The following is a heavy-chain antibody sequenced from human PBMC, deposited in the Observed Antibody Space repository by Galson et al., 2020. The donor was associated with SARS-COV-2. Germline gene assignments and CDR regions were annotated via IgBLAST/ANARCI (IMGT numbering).Heavy chain of an antibody. CDR3: ARDKRVIPNWFDP. J-gene: IGHJ5*02. CDR1: GFTFSSYW. Sequence: GGSLRLSCAASGFTFSSYWMSWVRQAPGKGLEWVANIKQDGSEKYYVDSVKGRFTISRDNAKNSLYLQMNSLRAEDTAVYYCARDKRVIPNWFDPWGQGTLVTVSS. CDR2: IKQDGSEK. V-gene: IGHV3-7*01. D-gene: IGHD3-16*02.